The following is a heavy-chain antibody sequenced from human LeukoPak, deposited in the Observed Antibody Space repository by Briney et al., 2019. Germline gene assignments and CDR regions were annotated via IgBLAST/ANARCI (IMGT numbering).Heavy chain of an antibody. Sequence: SETLSLTCTVSGGSISSYYWSWIRQPAGKGLEWIGRIYTSGSTNYNPSLKSRVTMSVDTSKNQFSLKLSSVTAADTAVYYCARGLLRFLEWTYDAFDIWGQGTMVTVSS. V-gene: IGHV4-4*07. CDR2: IYTSGST. D-gene: IGHD3-3*01. CDR1: GGSISSYY. J-gene: IGHJ3*02. CDR3: ARGLLRFLEWTYDAFDI.